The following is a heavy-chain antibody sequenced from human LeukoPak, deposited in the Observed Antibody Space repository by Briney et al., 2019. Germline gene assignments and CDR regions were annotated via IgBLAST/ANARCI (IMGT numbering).Heavy chain of an antibody. V-gene: IGHV3-48*03. CDR1: GFTFSSYE. Sequence: PGGSLRLSCAASGFTFSSYEMNWVRQAPGKGLEWVSYISSGGSTVYYADSVKGRFTISRDNAKNSLYLQMNSLRAEDTAVYYCARQIGYCSSGTCYFDFWGQGSLVTVSS. D-gene: IGHD2-15*01. J-gene: IGHJ4*02. CDR3: ARQIGYCSSGTCYFDF. CDR2: ISSGGSTV.